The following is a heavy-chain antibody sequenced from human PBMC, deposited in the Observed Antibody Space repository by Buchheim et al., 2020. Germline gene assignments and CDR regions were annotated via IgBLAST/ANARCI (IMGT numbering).Heavy chain of an antibody. CDR3: ARGALEMDRITSEYYFDY. Sequence: QVQLQQWGAGLLKPSETLSLTCAVYGGSFSDYYWSWIRQPPGKGLEWIGEINHSGSTNYNPSLKSRVTISVDTSKNQLSLCLSTVTAAGTAVYYCARGALEMDRITSEYYFDYGVQGTL. V-gene: IGHV4-34*02. CDR1: GGSFSDYY. CDR2: INHSGST. D-gene: IGHD5-24*01. J-gene: IGHJ4*02.